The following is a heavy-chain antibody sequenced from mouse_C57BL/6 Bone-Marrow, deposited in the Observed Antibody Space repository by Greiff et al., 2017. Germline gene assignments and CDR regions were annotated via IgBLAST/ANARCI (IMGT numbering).Heavy chain of an antibody. V-gene: IGHV1-23*01. CDR1: GYTFTDYE. Sequence: QVQLQQSGAELVRPGASVKLSCKASGYTFTDYEMNCVKKTPVHGLEWIGAIDPETCGYAYNQKFKGKATLTADKSSSTAYRELRSLTSGDSAVDYGTRMPIYYGYDWYFDVWGTGTTVTVSS. CDR2: IDPETCGY. CDR3: TRMPIYYGYDWYFDV. D-gene: IGHD2-2*01. J-gene: IGHJ1*03.